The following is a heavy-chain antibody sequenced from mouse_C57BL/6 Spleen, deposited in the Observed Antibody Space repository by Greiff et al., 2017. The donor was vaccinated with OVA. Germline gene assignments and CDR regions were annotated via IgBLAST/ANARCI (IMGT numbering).Heavy chain of an antibody. Sequence: QVQLQQSGAELVRPGASVKLSCKASGYTFTDYYINWVKQRPGQGLEWIARIYPGSGNTYYNEKFKGKATLTAEKSSSTAYMQLSSLTSEDSAVYFCARYDYVYYYAMDYWGQGTSVTVSS. CDR1: GYTFTDYY. J-gene: IGHJ4*01. CDR3: ARYDYVYYYAMDY. CDR2: IYPGSGNT. D-gene: IGHD2-4*01. V-gene: IGHV1-76*01.